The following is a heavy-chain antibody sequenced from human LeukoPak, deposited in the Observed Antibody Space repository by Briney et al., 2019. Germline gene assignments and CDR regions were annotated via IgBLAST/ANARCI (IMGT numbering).Heavy chain of an antibody. CDR3: ARDLASGSYDY. J-gene: IGHJ4*02. CDR1: GGSISSYY. CDR2: IYYSGST. Sequence: SETLSLTCTVSGGSISSYYWSWIRQPPGKGLEWIGYIYYSGSTNYNPSLKSRVTISVDTSKNPFSLKLSSVTAADTAVYYCARDLASGSYDYWGQGTLVTVSS. D-gene: IGHD1-26*01. V-gene: IGHV4-59*01.